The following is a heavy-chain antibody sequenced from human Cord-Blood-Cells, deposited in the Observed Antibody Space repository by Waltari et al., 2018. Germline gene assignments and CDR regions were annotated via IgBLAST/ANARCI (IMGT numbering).Heavy chain of an antibody. CDR2: INHSGST. Sequence: QVQLQQWGAGLLKPSETLSLTCAVYGGSFSGYDWSWIRQRPGKGLVWIGEINHSGSTNHNQSLKSRFTISVDSSKNQFSLKLSSVTAADTAVYYCARGVSKDFWSGFIDYWVQGTLVTVSS. CDR1: GGSFSGYD. CDR3: ARGVSKDFWSGFIDY. V-gene: IGHV4-34*01. D-gene: IGHD3-3*01. J-gene: IGHJ4*02.